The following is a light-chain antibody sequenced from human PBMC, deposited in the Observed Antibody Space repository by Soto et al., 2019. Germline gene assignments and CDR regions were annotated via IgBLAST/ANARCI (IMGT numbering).Light chain of an antibody. CDR1: SSDVGAYDF. Sequence: QSVLTQPASVSGSPGQSITISCTGSSSDVGAYDFVSWYQQHPGKAPKLMIYDVINRPSGVSNRFSGSKSGNTASLTISGLQAEDEADYHCTSYSGSSAYVLFGGGTQLTVL. CDR3: TSYSGSSAYVL. V-gene: IGLV2-14*03. CDR2: DVI. J-gene: IGLJ2*01.